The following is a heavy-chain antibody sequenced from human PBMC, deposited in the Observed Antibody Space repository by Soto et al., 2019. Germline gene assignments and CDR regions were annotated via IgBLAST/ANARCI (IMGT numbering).Heavy chain of an antibody. Sequence: QVQLVESGGGVVQPGRSLRLCYAASSFSFSTYGMHWVRQAPGKGLEWVAVIWDDGTNKYYADSVKGRFTISRDNSKNTLYLQMNSLRAEDTALYYCVRDLREDGCSSSSCFYFDYWGQGTLVTVSS. CDR2: IWDDGTNK. J-gene: IGHJ4*02. D-gene: IGHD2-2*01. CDR3: VRDLREDGCSSSSCFYFDY. CDR1: SFSFSTYG. V-gene: IGHV3-33*01.